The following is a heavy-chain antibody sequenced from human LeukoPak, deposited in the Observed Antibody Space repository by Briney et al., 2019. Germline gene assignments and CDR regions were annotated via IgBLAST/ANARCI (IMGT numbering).Heavy chain of an antibody. J-gene: IGHJ4*02. V-gene: IGHV3-30*03. CDR2: ISYDGSNK. CDR3: VRLAVTDTNY. CDR1: GFTFSSYG. D-gene: IGHD2-21*02. Sequence: GGSLRLSCAASGFTFSSYGMHWVRQAPGKGLEWVAVISYDGSNKYYADSVKGRFTISRDNSKNTLYLQMNGLRVEDTAMYYCVRLAVTDTNYWGQGSLVTVSS.